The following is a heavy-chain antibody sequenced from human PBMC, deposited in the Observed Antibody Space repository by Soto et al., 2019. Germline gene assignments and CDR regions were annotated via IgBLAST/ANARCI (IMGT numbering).Heavy chain of an antibody. J-gene: IGHJ4*02. CDR3: ARVPDKSGSKEGDFDY. CDR2: ISYDGDNK. V-gene: IGHV3-30-3*01. Sequence: QVQLVESGGGVVQPGTSLRLSCTASGFNLINYAMHWVRQAPGKGLEWVAVISYDGDNKYYADSVKGRFTVSRYNSQNTLYLQLNSLRVEDTARYYGARVPDKSGSKEGDFDYWGQGTLVAVSS. D-gene: IGHD3-10*01. CDR1: GFNLINYA.